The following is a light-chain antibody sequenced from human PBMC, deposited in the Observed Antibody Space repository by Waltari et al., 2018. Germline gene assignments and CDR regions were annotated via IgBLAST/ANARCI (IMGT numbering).Light chain of an antibody. J-gene: IGKJ2*01. Sequence: EIVMTQSTATLSMSPGERATLSCRASQSISTNLAWYQQRPGQAPRLLIYDTSRATGIPVKFSGSGSGTEFTLTISDLQPEDFAVYYCQQYNNWPPLYTFGQGTKLDIK. CDR3: QQYNNWPPLYT. V-gene: IGKV3-15*01. CDR1: QSISTN. CDR2: DTS.